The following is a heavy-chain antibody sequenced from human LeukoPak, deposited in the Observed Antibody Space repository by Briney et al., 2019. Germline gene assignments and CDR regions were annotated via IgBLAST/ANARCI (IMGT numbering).Heavy chain of an antibody. CDR2: IYTSGST. D-gene: IGHD6-13*01. CDR3: ARVRYSSFKLPDY. V-gene: IGHV4-61*02. Sequence: PSETLSLTCTVSGGSISSGSYYWSWIRQPAGKGLEWIGRIYTSGSTNYNPSLKSRVTISVDTSKNQFSLKLSSVTAADTAVYYCARVRYSSFKLPDYWGQGTLVTVSS. CDR1: GGSISSGSYY. J-gene: IGHJ4*02.